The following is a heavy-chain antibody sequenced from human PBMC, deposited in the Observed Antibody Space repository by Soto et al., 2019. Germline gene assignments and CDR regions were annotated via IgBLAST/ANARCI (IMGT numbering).Heavy chain of an antibody. D-gene: IGHD3-10*01. Sequence: PSQTLSLTCAISGDSVSSYSAAWNWIRQSPSGGLEWLGRTYYRSRFFSDYAESVKSRIIINPDTSKNQFSLQLKSVTPEDTAVYYCVRDRYSSSGWSDPWGQGTPVTVSS. CDR2: TYYRSRFFS. CDR3: VRDRYSSSGWSDP. CDR1: GDSVSSYSAA. V-gene: IGHV6-1*01. J-gene: IGHJ5*02.